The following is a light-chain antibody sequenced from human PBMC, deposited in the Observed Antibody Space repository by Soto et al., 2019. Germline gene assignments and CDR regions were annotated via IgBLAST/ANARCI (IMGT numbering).Light chain of an antibody. CDR2: DVN. V-gene: IGLV2-11*01. CDR1: SSDVGAYNY. CDR3: CAYAGSYSLV. J-gene: IGLJ2*01. Sequence: QSALTQPRSVSGSPGQSVTISCTGTSSDVGAYNYVSWYQQHPGKAPKVMIYDVNKRPSGVPDRFSGSKSDNTASLTISGLQAEDAAEYYCCAYAGSYSLVFGGGTKLTVL.